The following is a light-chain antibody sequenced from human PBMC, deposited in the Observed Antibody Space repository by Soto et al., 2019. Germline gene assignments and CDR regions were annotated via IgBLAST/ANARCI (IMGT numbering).Light chain of an antibody. V-gene: IGKV1-9*01. CDR2: AGT. Sequence: IQLTQSPSSLSASVGDRVTITCRASQDINSYLAWYQQKPGKAPNLLIYAGTSLQSGVPSRFSGSGSGTAFTLTIRSLQPEALATYYCQQLHVYPSTFGGGTKVE. CDR1: QDINSY. J-gene: IGKJ4*01. CDR3: QQLHVYPST.